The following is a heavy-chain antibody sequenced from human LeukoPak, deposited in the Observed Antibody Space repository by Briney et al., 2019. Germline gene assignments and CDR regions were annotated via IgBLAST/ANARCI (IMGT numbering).Heavy chain of an antibody. CDR3: ARVLQYGTDFDY. CDR2: IISSYI. J-gene: IGHJ4*02. CDR1: GFTVSSYS. V-gene: IGHV3-21*01. Sequence: GGSLRLSCAASGFTVSSYSMNWVRQAPGKWLEWVSSIISSYIYYADSVKGRFTISRDNAKNSLYLQMNSLRAEDTAVYYCARVLQYGTDFDYWGQGTLVTVSS. D-gene: IGHD1-26*01.